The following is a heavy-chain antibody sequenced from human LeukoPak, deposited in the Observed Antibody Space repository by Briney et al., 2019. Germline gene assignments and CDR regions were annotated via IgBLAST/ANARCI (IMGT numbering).Heavy chain of an antibody. J-gene: IGHJ4*02. V-gene: IGHV3-21*01. CDR2: ICSTSRCI. Sequence: GGSLRLSCAASGFTFSSYAMSWVRQAPGKGLEWVSSICSTSRCIFYADSVKGRFTISRDNAKSSLYLQMNDLRAEDTAVYYCAKQDSSGPFDYWGQGTLVTVSS. D-gene: IGHD3-22*01. CDR1: GFTFSSYA. CDR3: AKQDSSGPFDY.